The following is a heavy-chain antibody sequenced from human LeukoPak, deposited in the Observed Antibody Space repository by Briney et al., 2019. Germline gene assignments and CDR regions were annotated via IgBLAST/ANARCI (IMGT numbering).Heavy chain of an antibody. V-gene: IGHV4-4*07. CDR3: ARDTFAGDYADY. CDR1: GGSISSYY. Sequence: ASETLSLTCTVSGGSISSYYWSWIRQPAGKGLEWIGRIYTSGSTNYNPSLKSRVTMSVDTSKNQFSLKLSSVTAADTAVYYCARDTFAGDYADYWGQRTLVTVSS. CDR2: IYTSGST. J-gene: IGHJ4*02.